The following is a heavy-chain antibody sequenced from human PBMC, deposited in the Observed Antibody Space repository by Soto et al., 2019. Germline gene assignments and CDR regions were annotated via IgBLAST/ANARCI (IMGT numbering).Heavy chain of an antibody. CDR2: LSGVNTI. Sequence: QVQVVESGGGLVKPGGSLRLSCAGSGFTFSDYYMSWIRQIPGKGLEWISYLSGVNTIYYTDSVKGRFTLSRDSAKKSLYLQMDSLRAEDTAVYYCVRGHSGLDIWVQGTMGTVSS. CDR3: VRGHSGLDI. J-gene: IGHJ3*02. V-gene: IGHV3-11*01. D-gene: IGHD5-12*01. CDR1: GFTFSDYY.